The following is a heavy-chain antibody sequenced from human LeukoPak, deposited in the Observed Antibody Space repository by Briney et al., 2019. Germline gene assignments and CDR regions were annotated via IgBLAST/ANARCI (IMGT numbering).Heavy chain of an antibody. CDR1: GGTFSSYA. Sequence: SVKVSCKASGGTFSSYAISWVRQAPGQGLEWMGGIIPIFGTANYAQKFQGRVTITTDESTSTAYMELSSLRSEDKAVYYCARDMDIVVVPAAKAGSFSRNWFDPWGQGTLVTVSS. J-gene: IGHJ5*02. D-gene: IGHD2-2*03. CDR3: ARDMDIVVVPAAKAGSFSRNWFDP. V-gene: IGHV1-69*05. CDR2: IIPIFGTA.